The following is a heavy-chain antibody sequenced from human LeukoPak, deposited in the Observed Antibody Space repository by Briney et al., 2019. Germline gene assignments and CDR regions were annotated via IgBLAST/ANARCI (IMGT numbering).Heavy chain of an antibody. CDR1: GFNVNSIY. J-gene: IGHJ4*02. CDR3: ARTLRGYSYLGYFDY. D-gene: IGHD5-18*01. Sequence: GGSLRLSCAASGFNVNSIYMSWVRQAPGKGLEWVSVIYSSGTTDYADSVKGRFTISRDDSKNTLYLQMNSLRAEDTATYYCARTLRGYSYLGYFDYWGQGTLVTVSS. V-gene: IGHV3-66*01. CDR2: IYSSGTT.